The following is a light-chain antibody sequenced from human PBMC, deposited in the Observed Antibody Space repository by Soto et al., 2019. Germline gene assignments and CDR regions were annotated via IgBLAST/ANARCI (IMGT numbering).Light chain of an antibody. Sequence: EIVLTQSPATLSLSPGERATLSCRASQSVSSSLAWYQQKPGRSPRLLIYGASTRAIGIPARFSGSGSGTEFTLTISSLEPEDFAVYYCQQRSNWPPWTFGQGTKVDIK. CDR2: GAS. J-gene: IGKJ1*01. CDR1: QSVSSS. CDR3: QQRSNWPPWT. V-gene: IGKV3-11*01.